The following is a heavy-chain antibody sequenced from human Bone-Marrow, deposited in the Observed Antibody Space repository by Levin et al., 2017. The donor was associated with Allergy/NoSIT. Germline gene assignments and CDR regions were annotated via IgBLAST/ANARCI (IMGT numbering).Heavy chain of an antibody. CDR2: ITWNSVSM. CDR1: GFTFDDYA. V-gene: IGHV3-9*01. J-gene: IGHJ4*02. Sequence: LSLTCAASGFTFDDYAMHWVRQAPGKGLEWVSGITWNSVSMGYADSVKGRFTISRDNAKNSLYVQMNSLRTEDTALYYCVKDMYNSGWTFDYWGQGTLVSVSS. CDR3: VKDMYNSGWTFDY. D-gene: IGHD6-25*01.